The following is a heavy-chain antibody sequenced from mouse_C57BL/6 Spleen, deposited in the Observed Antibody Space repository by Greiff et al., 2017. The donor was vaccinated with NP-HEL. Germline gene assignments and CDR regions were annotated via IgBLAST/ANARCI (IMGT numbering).Heavy chain of an antibody. J-gene: IGHJ2*01. CDR1: GFTFSDYG. V-gene: IGHV5-17*01. CDR2: ISSGSSTI. D-gene: IGHD1-1*02. CDR3: ARGVAKPYFDY. Sequence: EVQVVESGGGLVKPGGSLKLSCAASGFTFSDYGMHWVRQAPEKGLEWVAYISSGSSTIYYADTVKGRFTISRDNAKNTLFLQMTSLRSEDTAMYYCARGVAKPYFDYWGQGTTLTVSS.